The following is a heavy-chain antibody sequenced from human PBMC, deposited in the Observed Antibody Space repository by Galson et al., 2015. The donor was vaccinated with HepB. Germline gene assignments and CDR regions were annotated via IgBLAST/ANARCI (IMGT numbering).Heavy chain of an antibody. CDR1: GYSFTSYW. D-gene: IGHD3-22*01. J-gene: IGHJ6*02. Sequence: QSGAEVKKTGGSLKISCKGSGYSFTSYWIGWGRQMPGKGLEWMGIIYPGDSDTRYSPSFQGQVTISADKSITTAYLQWSSLKASDTAMYYCARHKSFDSSGCCGMDVWGQGTTVPVSS. V-gene: IGHV5-51*01. CDR3: ARHKSFDSSGCCGMDV. CDR2: IYPGDSDT.